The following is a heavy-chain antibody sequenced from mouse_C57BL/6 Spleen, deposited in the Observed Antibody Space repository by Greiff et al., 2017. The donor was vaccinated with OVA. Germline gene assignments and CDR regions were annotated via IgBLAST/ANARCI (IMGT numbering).Heavy chain of an antibody. CDR2: IYPGDGDT. V-gene: IGHV1-82*01. CDR1: GYAFSSSW. J-gene: IGHJ2*01. Sequence: QVQLQQSGPELVKPGASVKISCKASGYAFSSSWMNWVKQRPGKGLEWIGRIYPGDGDTNYNGKFKGKATLTADKSSSTAYMQLSSLTSEDSAVYFSARYDYGSSGGYWGQGTTLTVSS. CDR3: ARYDYGSSGGY. D-gene: IGHD1-1*01.